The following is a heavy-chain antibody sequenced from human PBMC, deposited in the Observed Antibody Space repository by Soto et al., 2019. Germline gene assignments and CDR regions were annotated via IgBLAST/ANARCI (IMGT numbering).Heavy chain of an antibody. J-gene: IGHJ4*02. CDR1: GFSFSSYW. Sequence: GGSLRLSCVASGFSFSSYWMHWVRQAPGKGLVWVSRLNTDGSSTIYADSVKGRFTTSRDNAKNTLYLQINSLRAEDTAVYYYAREALGALGYWGQGTPVTVSS. CDR3: AREALGALGY. D-gene: IGHD1-26*01. CDR2: LNTDGSST. V-gene: IGHV3-74*01.